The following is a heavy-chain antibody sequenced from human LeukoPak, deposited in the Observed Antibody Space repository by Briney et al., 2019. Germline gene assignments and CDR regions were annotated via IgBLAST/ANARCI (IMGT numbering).Heavy chain of an antibody. CDR2: INWNSGSI. V-gene: IGHV3-9*01. Sequence: GGSLRLSCAASGFTFDGYAMHWVRQVPGKGLEWVSGINWNSGSIGYAGSVKGRFTISRDNAKNSLYLQMNSLRAEDTAVYYCARDPCSSTSCLSYYYMDVWGKGTTVTVSS. J-gene: IGHJ6*03. CDR3: ARDPCSSTSCLSYYYMDV. CDR1: GFTFDGYA. D-gene: IGHD2-2*01.